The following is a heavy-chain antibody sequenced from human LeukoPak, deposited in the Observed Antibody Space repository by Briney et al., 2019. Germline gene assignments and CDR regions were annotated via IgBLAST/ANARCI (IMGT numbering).Heavy chain of an antibody. CDR1: GGTFSSYA. CDR2: IIPIFGTA. D-gene: IGHD3-22*01. Sequence: SVKVSCKASGGTFSSYAISWVRQAPGQGLEWMGGIIPIFGTANYAQKFQGRVTITADESTSTAYMELSSLRSEDTAVYYCARAQDDGSYYYYYMDVWGKGTTVTVSS. CDR3: ARAQDDGSYYYYYMDV. J-gene: IGHJ6*03. V-gene: IGHV1-69*01.